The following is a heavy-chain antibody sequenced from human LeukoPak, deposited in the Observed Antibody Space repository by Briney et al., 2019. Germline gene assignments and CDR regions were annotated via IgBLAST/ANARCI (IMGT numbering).Heavy chain of an antibody. V-gene: IGHV4-34*01. CDR2: INHSGST. J-gene: IGHJ4*02. CDR3: ARGPYY. CDR1: GGSFSGYY. Sequence: SETLSLTCAVYGGSFSGYYWSWIRQPPGKGLEWIEEINHSGSTNYNPSLKSRVTISVDTSKNQFSLKLSSVTAADTAVYYCARGPYYWGQGTLVTVSS.